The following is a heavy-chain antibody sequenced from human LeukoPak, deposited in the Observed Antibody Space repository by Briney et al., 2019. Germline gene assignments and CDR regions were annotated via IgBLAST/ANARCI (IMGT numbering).Heavy chain of an antibody. Sequence: GGSLRLSCAASGFTFSSYAMSWVRQAPGKGLEWVSAISGSGSTTYYADSVKGRFTISRDNSQNTLSLQMNSLRAEDTAVYYCAKPSVSDDSDFYAPFDYRGQGTLVTVSS. CDR3: AKPSVSDDSDFYAPFDY. CDR1: GFTFSSYA. D-gene: IGHD4-11*01. V-gene: IGHV3-23*01. CDR2: ISGSGSTT. J-gene: IGHJ4*02.